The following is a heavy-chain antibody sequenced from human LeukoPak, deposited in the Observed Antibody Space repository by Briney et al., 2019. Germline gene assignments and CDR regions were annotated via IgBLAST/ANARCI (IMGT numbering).Heavy chain of an antibody. V-gene: IGHV3-7*04. D-gene: IGHD6-13*01. CDR3: AMDIEAAGLFLDY. Sequence: GGSLRLSCAAPGFSFRGYWMSWVRQALGKGRGWVANTMLVGGEKYYVDSVKGGFTISTDTAKNSLCLQISSVRAANTPMYYFAMDIEAAGLFLDYWGQGTLVTVSS. CDR1: GFSFRGYW. CDR2: TMLVGGEK. J-gene: IGHJ4*02.